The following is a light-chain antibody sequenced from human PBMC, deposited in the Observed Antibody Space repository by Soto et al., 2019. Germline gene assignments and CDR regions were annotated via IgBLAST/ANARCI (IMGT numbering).Light chain of an antibody. CDR3: QEYNYRPPV. CDR1: QSVSAN. V-gene: IGKV3-15*01. Sequence: EIVMTQSPATLSVSPGERAALSCRASQSVSANLAWYQQTPGQAPRLLIYGAFTRATGIPARFIGSGFGTEFALTISSLKSEDFAVYYCQEYNYRPPVFGQGTRLEIK. J-gene: IGKJ5*01. CDR2: GAF.